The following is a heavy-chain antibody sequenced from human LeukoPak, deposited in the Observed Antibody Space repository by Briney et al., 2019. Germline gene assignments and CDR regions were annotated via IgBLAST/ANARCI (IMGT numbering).Heavy chain of an antibody. J-gene: IGHJ3*02. D-gene: IGHD4-17*01. Sequence: SETLSLTCTVSGGSISSHYWSWIRQPPGKGLEWIGYISSIGSTNYNPSLKSRVTISVDTSKNQVSLKLTSVTAADTAVYFCARDPTTVTKGLDIWGQGTMATVSS. CDR2: ISSIGST. V-gene: IGHV4-59*11. CDR3: ARDPTTVTKGLDI. CDR1: GGSISSHY.